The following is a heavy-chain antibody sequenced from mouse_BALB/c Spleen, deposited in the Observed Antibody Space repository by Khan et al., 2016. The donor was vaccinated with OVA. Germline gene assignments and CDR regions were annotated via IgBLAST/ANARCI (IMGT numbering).Heavy chain of an antibody. J-gene: IGHJ3*01. CDR2: INPSTGYS. CDR1: GYTFTSYW. D-gene: IGHD1-1*01. Sequence: QVQLKQSGAELAKPGASVKMSCKASGYTFTSYWMHWVNQRPGQGLEWIGYINPSTGYSEYNQKFKDKATLTADKSSSTAYMQLSSLTSDDSAVYYCANHGSSSAWFAYWGQGTLVTVSA. CDR3: ANHGSSSAWFAY. V-gene: IGHV1-7*01.